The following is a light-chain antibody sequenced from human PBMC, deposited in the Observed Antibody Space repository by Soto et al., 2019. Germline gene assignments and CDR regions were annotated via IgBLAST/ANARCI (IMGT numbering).Light chain of an antibody. CDR3: QQYNNWPRT. V-gene: IGKV3-15*01. Sequence: EIVLTQSPGTLSLSPGDRATLSCRASQTVIRNLAWYQQKPGQSPRLLIYGASTRATGIPARFIGSGSGTEFTLTIGSLQSEDFAVYYCQQYNNWPRTFGQGTKVDIK. CDR1: QTVIRN. CDR2: GAS. J-gene: IGKJ1*01.